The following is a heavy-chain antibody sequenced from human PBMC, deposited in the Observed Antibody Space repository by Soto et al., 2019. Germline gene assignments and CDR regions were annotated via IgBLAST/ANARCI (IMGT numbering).Heavy chain of an antibody. CDR1: GGSISSSNW. V-gene: IGHV4-4*02. CDR3: ARDLGSITIFNYGMDV. D-gene: IGHD3-3*01. Sequence: LSLTCAVSGGSISSSNWWSWVRQPPGKGLEWIGEIYHSGSTNYNPSLKSRVTISVDKSKNQFSLKLSSVTAADTAVYYCARDLGSITIFNYGMDVWGQGTTVTVSS. J-gene: IGHJ6*02. CDR2: IYHSGST.